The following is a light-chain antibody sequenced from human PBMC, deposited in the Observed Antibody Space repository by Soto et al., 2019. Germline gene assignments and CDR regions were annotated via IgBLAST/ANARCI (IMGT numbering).Light chain of an antibody. CDR3: QQYYASLLT. CDR2: WAS. J-gene: IGKJ5*01. CDR1: QNILSRSNNENY. V-gene: IGKV4-1*01. Sequence: DIVMTQSPDSLAVSLGERATINCKSSQNILSRSNNENYLAWYQQRPGQPPRLVLYWASTRESGVPDRFSGSGSATDFTLTISSVQAEDVAVYYCQQYYASLLTFGQGTRLEIK.